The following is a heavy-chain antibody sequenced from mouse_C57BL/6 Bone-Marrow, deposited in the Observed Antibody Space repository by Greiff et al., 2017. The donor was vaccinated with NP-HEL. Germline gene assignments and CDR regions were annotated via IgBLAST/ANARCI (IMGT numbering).Heavy chain of an antibody. V-gene: IGHV7-3*01. Sequence: DVMLVESGGGLVQPGGSLSLSCAASGFTFTDYYMSWVRQPPGKALEWLGFIRNKANGYTTEYSASVKGRFTISRDNSQSILYLQMNALRAEDSATYYCARPRYDYGFDYWGQGTLVTVSA. CDR3: ARPRYDYGFDY. J-gene: IGHJ3*01. CDR1: GFTFTDYY. D-gene: IGHD2-4*01. CDR2: IRNKANGYTT.